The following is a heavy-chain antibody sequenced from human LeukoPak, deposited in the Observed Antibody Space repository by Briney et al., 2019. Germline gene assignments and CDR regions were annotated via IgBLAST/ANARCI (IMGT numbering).Heavy chain of an antibody. CDR1: GGSISSYY. CDR3: ARGRYESTRLSAYYYYYMDV. Sequence: SETLSLTCTDSGGSISSYYWSWIRQPAGKGLEWIGRIYTSGSTIYNPSLKSRVTMSVDTSKNQFSLKLSSVTAADTAVYYCARGRYESTRLSAYYYYYMDVWGKGTTVTVSS. CDR2: IYTSGST. V-gene: IGHV4-4*07. D-gene: IGHD1-14*01. J-gene: IGHJ6*03.